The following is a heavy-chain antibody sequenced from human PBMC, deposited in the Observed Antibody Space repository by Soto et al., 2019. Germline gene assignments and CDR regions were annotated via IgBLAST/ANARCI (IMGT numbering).Heavy chain of an antibody. Sequence: GASVKVSCKASGYTFTSYAMHWVRQAPGQRLEWMGWINAGNGNTKYSQKFQDRVTMTIDRSTTTAYLELRSLTSDDTAVYYCAKNGHPPYYYYGMDVWGQGTTVTVS. J-gene: IGHJ6*02. D-gene: IGHD2-8*01. V-gene: IGHV1-3*01. CDR3: AKNGHPPYYYYGMDV. CDR1: GYTFTSYA. CDR2: INAGNGNT.